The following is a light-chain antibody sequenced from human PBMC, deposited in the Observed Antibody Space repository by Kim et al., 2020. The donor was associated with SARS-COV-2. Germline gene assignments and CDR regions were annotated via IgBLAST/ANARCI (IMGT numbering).Light chain of an antibody. CDR1: QSVSSSH. J-gene: IGKJ4*01. V-gene: IGKV3-20*01. CDR2: GVS. Sequence: STGERATLSCRASQSVSSSHLAWYQQKPGQAPRLLIYGVSSRATGIPDRFSGSGSGTDFTLTISRLEPEDSAVYYCQQYGSSPLTFGGGTKVEIK. CDR3: QQYGSSPLT.